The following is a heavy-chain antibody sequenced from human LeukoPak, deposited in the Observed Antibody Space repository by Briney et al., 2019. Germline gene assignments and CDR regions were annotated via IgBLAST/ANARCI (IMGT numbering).Heavy chain of an antibody. J-gene: IGHJ4*02. CDR1: ESSYSDFP. CDR3: ARGGSGSGYLYYFDY. V-gene: IGHV1-2*06. CDR2: FHSKSGGA. D-gene: IGHD3-10*01. Sequence: ASVELSCNASESSYSDFPIHWGRQPPGLGLEWMRRFHSKSGGASSAENFQRRVTMTMDPSTTTGYSELSRLTFDDTALYYCARGGSGSGYLYYFDYWGQGNLVSVSS.